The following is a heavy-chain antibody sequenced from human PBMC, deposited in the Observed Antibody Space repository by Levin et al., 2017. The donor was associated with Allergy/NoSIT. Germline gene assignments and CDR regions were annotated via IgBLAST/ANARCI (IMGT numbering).Heavy chain of an antibody. CDR3: ARRYYDYVWGSYRYTALDY. J-gene: IGHJ4*02. CDR1: GGSFSGYY. V-gene: IGHV4-34*01. D-gene: IGHD3-16*02. CDR2: INHSGST. Sequence: PSETLSLTCAVYGGSFSGYYWSWIRQPPGKGLEWIGEINHSGSTNYNPSLKSRVTISVDTSKNQFSLKLSSVTAADTAVYYCARRYYDYVWGSYRYTALDYWGQGTLVTVSS.